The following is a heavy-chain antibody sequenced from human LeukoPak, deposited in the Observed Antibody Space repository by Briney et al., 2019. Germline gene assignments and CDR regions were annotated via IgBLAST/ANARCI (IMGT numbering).Heavy chain of an antibody. CDR3: ARRRYSGSYIDY. V-gene: IGHV4-39*01. Sequence: PSETLSLTCTVSGGSISSYYWGWIRQPPGKGLEWIGSMYYSGSSYYNPSLKSRVTISADTSKSQFSLKLSSVTAADTAVYYCARRRYSGSYIDYWGQGTLVTVSS. CDR1: GGSISSYY. J-gene: IGHJ4*02. CDR2: MYYSGSS. D-gene: IGHD1-26*01.